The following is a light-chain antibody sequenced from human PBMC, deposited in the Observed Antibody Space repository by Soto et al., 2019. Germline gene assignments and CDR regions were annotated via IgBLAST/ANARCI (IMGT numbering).Light chain of an antibody. V-gene: IGLV2-11*01. Sequence: QSVLTQPRSVSGSPGQSVTISCTGTSSDVGGYNYVSWYQQHPGKAPKLMIYDVSKWPSGVPDRFSGSKSGNTASLTISGLQAEDEADYYYCSYAGSNYVFGTGTKLTVL. J-gene: IGLJ1*01. CDR3: CSYAGSNYV. CDR2: DVS. CDR1: SSDVGGYNY.